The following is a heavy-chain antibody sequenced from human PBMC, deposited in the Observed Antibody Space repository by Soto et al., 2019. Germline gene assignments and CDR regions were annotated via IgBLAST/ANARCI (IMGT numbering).Heavy chain of an antibody. Sequence: GGSLRLSCAASGFTFSSYGMHWVRQAPGKGLEWVAVISYDGSNKYYADSVKGRFTISRDNSKNTLYLQMNSLRAEDTAVYYCAKDNRPDRIVGATYWGQGTLVTVSS. J-gene: IGHJ4*02. V-gene: IGHV3-30*18. CDR1: GFTFSSYG. CDR2: ISYDGSNK. CDR3: AKDNRPDRIVGATY. D-gene: IGHD1-26*01.